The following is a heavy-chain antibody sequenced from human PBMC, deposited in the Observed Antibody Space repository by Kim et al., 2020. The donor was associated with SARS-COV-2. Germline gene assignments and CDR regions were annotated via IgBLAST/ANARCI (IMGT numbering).Heavy chain of an antibody. V-gene: IGHV3-11*06. D-gene: IGHD2-2*01. Sequence: KGRFTISRDNAKNSLYLQMNSLRAEDTAVYYCARYSGDIVVVPAAGGFDYWGQGTLVTVSS. CDR3: ARYSGDIVVVPAAGGFDY. J-gene: IGHJ4*02.